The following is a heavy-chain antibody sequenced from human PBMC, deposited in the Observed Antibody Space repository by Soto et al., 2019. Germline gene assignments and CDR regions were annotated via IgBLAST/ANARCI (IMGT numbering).Heavy chain of an antibody. D-gene: IGHD2-2*01. CDR1: GFTFSSYS. V-gene: IGHV3-21*01. Sequence: EGSLRLSCAASGFTFSSYSMNWVRQAPGKGLEWVSSISSSSSYIYYADSVKGRFTISRDNAKNSLYLQMNSLRAEDTAVYYCARAGAVLGYCSSTSCYPEGYYYYGMDVWGQGTTVTVSS. CDR3: ARAGAVLGYCSSTSCYPEGYYYYGMDV. J-gene: IGHJ6*02. CDR2: ISSSSSYI.